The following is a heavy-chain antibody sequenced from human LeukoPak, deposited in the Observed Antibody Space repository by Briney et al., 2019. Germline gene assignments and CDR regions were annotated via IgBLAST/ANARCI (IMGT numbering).Heavy chain of an antibody. V-gene: IGHV4-39*01. CDR2: IYYSGST. Sequence: SETLSLTCTVSGGSISTSDYYWGWIRQSPGKGLEWIGSIYYSGSTYFNPSLKSRVTMSVDTSKNQFSLKLTSVTAADTAVYYCASVGYYGSGSYYMDVWGKGTTVTVSS. CDR1: GGSISTSDYY. D-gene: IGHD3-10*01. CDR3: ASVGYYGSGSYYMDV. J-gene: IGHJ6*03.